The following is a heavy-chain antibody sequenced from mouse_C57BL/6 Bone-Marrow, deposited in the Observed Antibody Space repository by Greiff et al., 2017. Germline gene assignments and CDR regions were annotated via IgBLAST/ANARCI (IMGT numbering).Heavy chain of an antibody. CDR2: ISYDGSN. V-gene: IGHV3-6*01. J-gene: IGHJ1*03. CDR3: ARESDYYGSSYAWYCDV. D-gene: IGHD1-1*01. CDR1: GYSITSGYY. Sequence: VQLKESGPGLVKPSQSLSLTCSVTGYSITSGYYWNWIRQFPGNKLEWMGYISYDGSNNYNPSLKNRISITRDTSKNQFFLKLNSVTTEDTATYYCARESDYYGSSYAWYCDVWGTGTTVTVSS.